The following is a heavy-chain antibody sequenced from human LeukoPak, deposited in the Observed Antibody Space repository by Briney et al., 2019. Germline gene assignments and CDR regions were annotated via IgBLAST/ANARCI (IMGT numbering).Heavy chain of an antibody. D-gene: IGHD1-1*01. V-gene: IGHV5-10-1*01. CDR1: GYSFTSYW. CDR2: IDPSDSYT. Sequence: GESLKISCKGSGYSFTSYWITWVRQMPGKGLEWMGRIDPSDSYTNYSPSFQGHVTTSADKSISTAYLQWSSLKASDTAMYYCARYTTGALDYWGQGTLVTVSS. J-gene: IGHJ4*02. CDR3: ARYTTGALDY.